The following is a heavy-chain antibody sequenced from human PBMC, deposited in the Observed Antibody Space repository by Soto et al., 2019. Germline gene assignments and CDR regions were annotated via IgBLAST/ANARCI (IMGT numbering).Heavy chain of an antibody. CDR1: GGSFSGYY. J-gene: IGHJ4*02. V-gene: IGHV4-34*01. CDR3: ARRRPPGADIAARPVYDY. D-gene: IGHD6-6*01. CDR2: INHSGRI. Sequence: QVQLQQWGAGLLKPSETLSLTCAVYGGSFSGYYWSWIRQPPGKGLEWIGEINHSGRINYNPSLKSRVTVSVDPSKNQFSLKLSSVTAADTAVYYCARRRPPGADIAARPVYDYWGQGTLVTVSS.